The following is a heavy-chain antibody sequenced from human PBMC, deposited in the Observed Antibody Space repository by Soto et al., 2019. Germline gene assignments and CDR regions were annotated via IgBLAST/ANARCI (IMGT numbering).Heavy chain of an antibody. Sequence: QVQLQESGPGLVKPSQTLSLTCTVSGGSISSGDYYWSWIRQPPGKGLEWIGYIYYSGSNYYNPSLKSRVTISVHSSKNQFPLKLSSVTAADTDVYYCASNSYGYTFYDDWGQGTLVTVSS. V-gene: IGHV4-30-4*01. J-gene: IGHJ4*02. CDR3: ASNSYGYTFYDD. CDR1: GGSISSGDYY. D-gene: IGHD5-18*01. CDR2: IYYSGSN.